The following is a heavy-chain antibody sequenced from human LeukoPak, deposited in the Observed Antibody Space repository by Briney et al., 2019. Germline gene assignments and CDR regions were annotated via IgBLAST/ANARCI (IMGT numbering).Heavy chain of an antibody. CDR2: INAGNGNT. CDR3: ARYYYGSGSYKGVDV. D-gene: IGHD3-10*01. Sequence: ASVEVSCKASGYTFTSYAMHWVRQAPGQRLEWMGWINAGNGNTKYSQKFQGRVTITRDTSASTAYMELSSLRSEDTAVYYCARYYYGSGSYKGVDVWGQGTTVTVSS. J-gene: IGHJ6*02. CDR1: GYTFTSYA. V-gene: IGHV1-3*01.